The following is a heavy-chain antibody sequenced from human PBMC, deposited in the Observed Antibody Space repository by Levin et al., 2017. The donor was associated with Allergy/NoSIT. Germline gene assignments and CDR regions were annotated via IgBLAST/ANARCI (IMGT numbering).Heavy chain of an antibody. V-gene: IGHV4-59*08. J-gene: IGHJ4*02. CDR1: GGSISNYY. Sequence: SQTLSLTCTVSGGSISNYYWSWIRQTPGTGLEWIGYIYYSGSTNYNPSLKSRVTISVDTSKNQFSLKLTSVTAADTAVYYCARHAPGYYDYWGQGTLVTVSS. CDR3: ARHAPGYYDY. CDR2: IYYSGST. D-gene: IGHD3-22*01.